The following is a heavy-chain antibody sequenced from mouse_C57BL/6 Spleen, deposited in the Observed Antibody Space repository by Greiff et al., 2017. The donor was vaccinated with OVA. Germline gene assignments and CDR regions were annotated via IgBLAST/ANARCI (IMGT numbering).Heavy chain of an antibody. J-gene: IGHJ1*03. V-gene: IGHV1-9*01. CDR2: ILPGSGST. CDR3: ARDYYSSSGGYFDV. D-gene: IGHD1-1*01. CDR1: GYTFTGYW. Sequence: QVQLKESGAELMKPGASVKLSCKATGYTFTGYWIEWVKQRPGHGLEWIGVILPGSGSTNYNEKFKGKATFTADTSSNPAYMQLSSLTTEDSAIEYCARDYYSSSGGYFDVWGTGTTVTVSS.